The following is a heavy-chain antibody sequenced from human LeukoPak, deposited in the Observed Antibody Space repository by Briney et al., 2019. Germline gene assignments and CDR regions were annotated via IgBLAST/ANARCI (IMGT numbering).Heavy chain of an antibody. CDR2: ISYGGSSE. J-gene: IGHJ4*02. V-gene: IGHV3-30*04. CDR1: GFTFSTYA. D-gene: IGHD1-26*01. Sequence: GGSLRLSCAASGFTFSTYAMHWVRQAPGKALEWVAVISYGGSSENYADSVKGRFTVSRDNSKSTLYLQMNSLTPDDTSVYYCSRSPGILGTNYFDYWGQGTLVTVSS. CDR3: SRSPGILGTNYFDY.